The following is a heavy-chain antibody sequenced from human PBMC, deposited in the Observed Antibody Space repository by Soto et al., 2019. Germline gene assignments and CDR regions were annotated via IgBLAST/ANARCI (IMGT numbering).Heavy chain of an antibody. V-gene: IGHV3-30*18. Sequence: PGGSLRLSCAASGFTFSSYDIQWVRQAPGKGLEWVAIISYDASKKYYADSVKGRFTIFRDNSNNTVDLQMHSLSADDTAVYYCAKRKYYDSSYGMDVWGQGTTVTVSS. CDR2: ISYDASKK. J-gene: IGHJ6*02. CDR3: AKRKYYDSSYGMDV. D-gene: IGHD3-22*01. CDR1: GFTFSSYD.